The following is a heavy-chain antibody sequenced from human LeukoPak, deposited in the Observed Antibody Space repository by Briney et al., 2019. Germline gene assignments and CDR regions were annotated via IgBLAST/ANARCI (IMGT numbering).Heavy chain of an antibody. Sequence: SETLSLTCTVSGASISSYYWSWIRKPPGKGLEWIGYIYYSGSTNYNPSLKSRVTISVDTSKNQFSLKLSSVTAADTAVYYCARGLRSDYWGQGTLVTISS. J-gene: IGHJ4*02. CDR2: IYYSGST. V-gene: IGHV4-59*01. CDR3: ARGLRSDY. CDR1: GASISSYY.